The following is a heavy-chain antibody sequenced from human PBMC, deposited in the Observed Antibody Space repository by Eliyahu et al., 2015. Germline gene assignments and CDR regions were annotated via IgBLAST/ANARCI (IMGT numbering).Heavy chain of an antibody. CDR1: GGSFSGYY. CDR3: ARGWKWGRYNY. CDR2: INHSGST. Sequence: QVQLQQWGAGLLKPSETLSLTCAVYGGSFSGYYWSWIRQPPGKGLEWIGEINHSGSTNYNPSLKSRVTISVDTSKNQFSLKLSSVTAADTAVYYCARGWKWGRYNYWGQGTLVTVSS. D-gene: IGHD3-16*02. V-gene: IGHV4-34*01. J-gene: IGHJ4*02.